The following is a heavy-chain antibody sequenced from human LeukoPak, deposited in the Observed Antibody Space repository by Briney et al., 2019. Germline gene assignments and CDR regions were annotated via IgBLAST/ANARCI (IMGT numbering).Heavy chain of an antibody. J-gene: IGHJ6*02. CDR3: ARDQRSTSDNDYYYYGMDV. CDR2: IYYSGST. V-gene: IGHV4-61*01. CDR1: GGSVSSGSYY. D-gene: IGHD2-2*01. Sequence: PSETLSLTCTVSGGSVSSGSYYWSWIRQPPGKGLEWIGYIYYSGSTNYNPSLKSRVTISVDTSKNQFSLKLSSVTAADTAVYYCARDQRSTSDNDYYYYGMDVWGPGTTVTVSS.